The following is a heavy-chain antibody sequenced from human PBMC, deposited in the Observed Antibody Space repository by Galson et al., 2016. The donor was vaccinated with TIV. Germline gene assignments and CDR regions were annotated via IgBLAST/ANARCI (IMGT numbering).Heavy chain of an antibody. CDR2: TSYDGSNT. Sequence: SLRLSCAASDFTFSNYGMHWVRQAPGKGLEWVALTSYDGSNTYYADFVKGRFTISRDNSKNTLYLQMNNLRAEDTAVYYCARASRLDSSNWYRQVYDYGMDVWGQGTTVTVSS. J-gene: IGHJ6*02. V-gene: IGHV3-30*03. D-gene: IGHD6-13*01. CDR1: DFTFSNYG. CDR3: ARASRLDSSNWYRQVYDYGMDV.